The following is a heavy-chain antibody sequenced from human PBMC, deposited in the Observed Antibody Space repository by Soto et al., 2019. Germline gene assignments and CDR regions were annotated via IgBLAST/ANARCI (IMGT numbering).Heavy chain of an antibody. J-gene: IGHJ4*02. D-gene: IGHD3-22*01. CDR1: GFTFSSYA. CDR2: ISYDGSNK. CDR3: ARDESVPYYYDSSGYCLDY. Sequence: GGSLRLSCAASGFTFSSYAMHWVRQAPGKGLEWVAVISYDGSNKYYADSVKGRFTISRDNSKNTLYLQMNSLRAEDTAVYYCARDESVPYYYDSSGYCLDYWGQRTLVIVSS. V-gene: IGHV3-30-3*01.